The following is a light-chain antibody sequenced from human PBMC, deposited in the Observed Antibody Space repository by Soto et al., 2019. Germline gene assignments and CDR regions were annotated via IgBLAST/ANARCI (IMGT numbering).Light chain of an antibody. Sequence: DIQMTQSPSSRSASLGDRVTITCRGSQSISSYLNWYQQKPGKAPKLLIYAASSLQSGVPSRFSGSGSGTDFTLTISSLQPEDFATYYCQQSYSTRWTFGQGTKVDIK. CDR1: QSISSY. J-gene: IGKJ1*01. CDR3: QQSYSTRWT. V-gene: IGKV1-39*01. CDR2: AAS.